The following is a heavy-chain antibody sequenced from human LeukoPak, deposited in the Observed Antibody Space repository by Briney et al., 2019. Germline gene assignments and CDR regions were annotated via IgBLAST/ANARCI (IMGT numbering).Heavy chain of an antibody. J-gene: IGHJ5*02. V-gene: IGHV1-2*02. Sequence: ASVKVSCKASGYTFTGYYMHWMRQAPGQGLEWMGWINPNSGGTNYAQKLQGRVTMTRDTSISTAYMELSRLRSDDTAVYYCARDGSYSSRSWFDPWGQGTLVTVSS. CDR1: GYTFTGYY. CDR3: ARDGSYSSRSWFDP. D-gene: IGHD6-13*01. CDR2: INPNSGGT.